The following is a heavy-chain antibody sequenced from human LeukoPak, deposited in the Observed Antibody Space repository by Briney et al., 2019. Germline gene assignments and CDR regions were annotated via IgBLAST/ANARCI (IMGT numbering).Heavy chain of an antibody. CDR3: AAEGRDSGGYYYYYGMDV. D-gene: IGHD1-26*01. Sequence: SETLSLTCAVYGGSFSGYYWSWIRQPPGKGLEWIGEINHSGSTNYNPSLKSRVTISVGTSKNQFSLKLSSVTAADTAVYYCAAEGRDSGGYYYYYGMDVWGQGTTVTVSS. J-gene: IGHJ6*02. V-gene: IGHV4-34*01. CDR2: INHSGST. CDR1: GGSFSGYY.